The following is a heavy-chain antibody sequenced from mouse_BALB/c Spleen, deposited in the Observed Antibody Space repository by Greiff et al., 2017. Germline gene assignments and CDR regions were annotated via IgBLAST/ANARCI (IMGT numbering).Heavy chain of an antibody. V-gene: IGHV1S81*02. CDR1: GYTFTSYW. J-gene: IGHJ3*01. CDR2: INPSNGRT. Sequence: VQLQQPGAELVKPGASVKLSCKASGYTFTSYWMHWVKQRPGQGLEWIGEINPSNGRTNYNEKFKSKATLTVDKSSSTAYMQLSSLTSEDSAVYYWARGGYGSSYDAWFAYWGQGTLVTVSA. CDR3: ARGGYGSSYDAWFAY. D-gene: IGHD1-1*01.